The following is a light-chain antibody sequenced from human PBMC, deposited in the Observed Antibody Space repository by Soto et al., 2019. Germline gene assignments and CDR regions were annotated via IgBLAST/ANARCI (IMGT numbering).Light chain of an antibody. CDR2: AAS. CDR1: QSISTY. V-gene: IGKV1-39*01. Sequence: DIQMTQSPSSLSASVGDRVTITCRASQSISTYLNWYQQKVGKAPKLLIYAASSLQRGVPSRFRGSGSGTDFNLTISRLQPEDLANYYCQQSYSTPRTFGQGTKLEIK. CDR3: QQSYSTPRT. J-gene: IGKJ2*02.